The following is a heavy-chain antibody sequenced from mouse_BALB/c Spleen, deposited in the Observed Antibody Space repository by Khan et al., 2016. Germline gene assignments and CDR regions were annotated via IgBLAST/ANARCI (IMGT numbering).Heavy chain of an antibody. V-gene: IGHV2-2*02. J-gene: IGHJ3*01. CDR2: IWSGGST. CDR1: GFSLTSYG. Sequence: QVQLKQSGPGLVQPSQSLSITCTVSGFSLTSYGVHWVRQSPGKGLEWLGVIWSGGSTDYNAAFISRLSISKDNSKSQVFFKMNSLQANDTVIYYCARRESLMSWFAYWGQGTLVTVSA. CDR3: ARRESLMSWFAY.